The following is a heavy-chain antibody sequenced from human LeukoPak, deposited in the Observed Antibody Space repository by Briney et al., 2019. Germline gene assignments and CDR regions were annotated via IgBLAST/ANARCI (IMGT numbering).Heavy chain of an antibody. CDR2: ISYDGSNK. CDR1: GFTFSSYA. CDR3: ARDGSYGDYSNSDAFDI. Sequence: GGSLRLSCAASGFTFSSYAMHWVRQAPGKGLEWVAVISYDGSNKYYADSVKGRFTISRDNSKNTLYLQMNSLRAEDTAVYYCARDGSYGDYSNSDAFDIWGQGTMVTVSS. D-gene: IGHD4-17*01. J-gene: IGHJ3*02. V-gene: IGHV3-30*04.